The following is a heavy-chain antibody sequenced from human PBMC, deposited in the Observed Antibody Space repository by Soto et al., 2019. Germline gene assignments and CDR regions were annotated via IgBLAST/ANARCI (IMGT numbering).Heavy chain of an antibody. D-gene: IGHD6-13*01. J-gene: IGHJ4*02. Sequence: SQTLSLTCAISGDSVSSNSAAWNWIRQSPSRGLEWLGRTYYRSKLYHDYALSVKSRITINPYTSKNQFSLQLNSVTPEDTALYYCTRDRTANTWYDYWGQGTLVTVSS. V-gene: IGHV6-1*01. CDR1: GDSVSSNSAA. CDR2: TYYRSKLYH. CDR3: TRDRTANTWYDY.